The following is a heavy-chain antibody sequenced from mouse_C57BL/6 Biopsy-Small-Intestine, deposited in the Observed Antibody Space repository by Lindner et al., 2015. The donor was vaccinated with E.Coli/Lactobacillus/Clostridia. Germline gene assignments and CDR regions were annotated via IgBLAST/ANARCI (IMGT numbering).Heavy chain of an antibody. CDR2: ISPSGDRA. J-gene: IGHJ4*01. CDR1: GYTFTDYY. V-gene: IGHV1-26*01. Sequence: SVKVSCKASGYTFTDYYAHWARQAPGQGLEWMGVISPSGDRAGYAQNFQGRLTMTRDTSTTTDFMELSSLRSDDTAVYYCARDFYGWGSHDSWGQGTLVTVSS. D-gene: IGHD1-2*01. CDR3: ARDFYGWGSHDS.